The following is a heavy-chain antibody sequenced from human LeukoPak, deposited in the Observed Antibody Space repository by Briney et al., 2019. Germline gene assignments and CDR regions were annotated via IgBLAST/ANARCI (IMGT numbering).Heavy chain of an antibody. J-gene: IGHJ4*02. CDR3: ARGQGNRLLWVGESLSNINPLDY. Sequence: VASVKVSCKASGYTFTRYGISGVRQAPGQGPEWMGWISGYNGHTNYAQKFQGRVTMTADTTTSTAYMELRSLRSDDMAVYYCARGQGNRLLWVGESLSNINPLDYWGQGTLVTVSS. CDR1: GYTFTRYG. D-gene: IGHD3-10*01. CDR2: ISGYNGHT. V-gene: IGHV1-18*03.